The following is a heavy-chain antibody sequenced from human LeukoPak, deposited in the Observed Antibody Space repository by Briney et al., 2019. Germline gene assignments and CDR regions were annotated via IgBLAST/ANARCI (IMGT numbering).Heavy chain of an antibody. CDR1: GGSISSHY. Sequence: PSETLSLTCTVSGGSISSHYWSWIRQAPGKGLECIGYIYISGATNYNPSLKSRVTISVDTSKNQFSLKLSSVTAADTAVYYCACLVGYDSNWFDPWGQGTLVTVSS. D-gene: IGHD1-1*01. CDR3: ACLVGYDSNWFDP. CDR2: IYISGAT. V-gene: IGHV4-59*11. J-gene: IGHJ5*02.